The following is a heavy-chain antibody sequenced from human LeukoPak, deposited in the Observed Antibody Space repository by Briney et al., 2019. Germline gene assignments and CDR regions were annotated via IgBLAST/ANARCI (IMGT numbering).Heavy chain of an antibody. D-gene: IGHD3-10*01. Sequence: ASVKVSCKVSGYTLTEVSMHWVRQAPGKGLEWRGGFDPEDGETIYAQKFQGRVTMTEDTSTDTAYMELSSLRSEDTAVYYCATGGSGSYYELDYWGQGTLVTVSS. CDR3: ATGGSGSYYELDY. V-gene: IGHV1-24*01. CDR1: GYTLTEVS. CDR2: FDPEDGET. J-gene: IGHJ4*02.